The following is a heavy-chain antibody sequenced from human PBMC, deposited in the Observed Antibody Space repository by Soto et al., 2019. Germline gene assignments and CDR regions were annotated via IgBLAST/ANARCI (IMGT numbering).Heavy chain of an antibody. V-gene: IGHV3-21*01. CDR1: GFTFQTYS. CDR2: ISASNTHI. D-gene: IGHD3-3*01. CDR3: ARDDIGHYDFWSGYTQTYYYSGMDV. J-gene: IGHJ6*02. Sequence: SLRLSCAASGFTFQTYSMTWVRQAPGKGLEWVSSISASNTHIYYADSVKGRFTISRENAKNSVYLQMNSLRVEDTATYYCARDDIGHYDFWSGYTQTYYYSGMDVWGQGTTVTVSS.